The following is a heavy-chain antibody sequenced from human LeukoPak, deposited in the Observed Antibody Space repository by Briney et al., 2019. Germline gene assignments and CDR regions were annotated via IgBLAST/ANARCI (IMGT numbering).Heavy chain of an antibody. CDR3: ATIPRPFTHYYDSTPWKY. J-gene: IGHJ4*02. D-gene: IGHD3-22*01. V-gene: IGHV1-24*01. Sequence: ASVKVSCKVSGYTLTELSMHWVRQAPGKGLEWMGGFDPEDGETIYAQKFQGRVTMTEDTSTDTAYMELSSLRSEDTAVYYCATIPRPFTHYYDSTPWKYWGQGTLVTVSS. CDR2: FDPEDGET. CDR1: GYTLTELS.